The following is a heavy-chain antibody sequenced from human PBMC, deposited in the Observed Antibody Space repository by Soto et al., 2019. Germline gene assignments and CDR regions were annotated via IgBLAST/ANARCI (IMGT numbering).Heavy chain of an antibody. V-gene: IGHV3-43*01. CDR1: GFTFDDYT. CDR2: ISWDGGSA. D-gene: IGHD5-12*01. CDR3: AKTEVATNYYYYGMDV. Sequence: GGSLRLSCAASGFTFDDYTMHWVRQAPGKGLEWVSLISWDGGSAYYADSVKGRFTISRDNSKNSPYLQMNSLRTEDTALYYCAKTEVATNYYYYGMDVWGQGTTVTVSS. J-gene: IGHJ6*02.